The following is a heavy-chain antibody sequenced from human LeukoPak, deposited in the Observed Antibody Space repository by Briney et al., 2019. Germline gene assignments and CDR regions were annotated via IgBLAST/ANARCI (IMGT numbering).Heavy chain of an antibody. CDR3: AKDRAEGSSGWYYFDY. Sequence: PGRSLRLSCAASGFTFDDYAMHWVRQAPGKGLEWVSGISWNSGSIGYADSVKGRFTISRDNAKNSLYLQMNSLRAEDTASYYCAKDRAEGSSGWYYFDYWGQGTLVTVSS. CDR1: GFTFDDYA. D-gene: IGHD6-19*01. V-gene: IGHV3-9*01. CDR2: ISWNSGSI. J-gene: IGHJ4*02.